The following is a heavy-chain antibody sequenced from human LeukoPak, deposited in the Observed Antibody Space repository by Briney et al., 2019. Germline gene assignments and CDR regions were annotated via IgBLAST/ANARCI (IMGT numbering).Heavy chain of an antibody. V-gene: IGHV5-51*01. CDR3: ARLSYYDSSGYYSYYYYYMDV. J-gene: IGHJ6*03. Sequence: GASLKISCKGSGYSFTSYWIGWVRQMPGKGLEWMGIIYPGDSDTRYSPSFQGQVTISADKSISTAYLQWSSLKASDTAMYYCARLSYYDSSGYYSYYYYYMDVWGKGTTVTVSS. D-gene: IGHD3-22*01. CDR2: IYPGDSDT. CDR1: GYSFTSYW.